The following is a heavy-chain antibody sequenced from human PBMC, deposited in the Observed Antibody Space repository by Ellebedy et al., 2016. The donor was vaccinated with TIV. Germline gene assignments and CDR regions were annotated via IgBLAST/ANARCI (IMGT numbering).Heavy chain of an antibody. CDR3: VRSREYGLLIALDH. V-gene: IGHV1-18*01. Sequence: AASVKVSCKASGYTFSSSGISWVRQAPGQGLEWMGWISDYNGNTNYAQKFRGRVTMTTDTFTSTAYMELRSLRSDDTAMYYCVRSREYGLLIALDHWGQGTLVTVSS. J-gene: IGHJ4*02. D-gene: IGHD2-2*01. CDR1: GYTFSSSG. CDR2: ISDYNGNT.